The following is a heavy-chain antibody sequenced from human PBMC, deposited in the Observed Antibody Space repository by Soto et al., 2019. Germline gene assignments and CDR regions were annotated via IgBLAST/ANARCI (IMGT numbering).Heavy chain of an antibody. CDR1: GGSISSSSYY. CDR3: ARTYYYGSGSHPLASSDMDV. Sequence: SETLSLTCTVSGGSISSSSYYWGWIRQPPGKGLEWIGSIYYSGSTYYNPSLKSRVTISVDTSKNQFSLKLSSVTAADTAVYYCARTYYYGSGSHPLASSDMDVWGQGTTVTVSS. J-gene: IGHJ6*02. CDR2: IYYSGST. V-gene: IGHV4-39*07. D-gene: IGHD3-10*01.